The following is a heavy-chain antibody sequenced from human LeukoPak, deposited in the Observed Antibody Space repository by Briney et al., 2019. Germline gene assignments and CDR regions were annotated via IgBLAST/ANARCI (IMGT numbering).Heavy chain of an antibody. CDR1: GFTVSSNY. J-gene: IGHJ3*02. Sequence: PGGSLRLSCAASGFTVSSNYMSWVRRAPGKGLEWVSVIYSGGSTYYADSVKGRFTISRDNSKNTLYLQMNSLTAEDTAVYYCARVGVVPAAIPDGFDIWGQGTMVTVSS. CDR3: ARVGVVPAAIPDGFDI. V-gene: IGHV3-53*01. CDR2: IYSGGST. D-gene: IGHD2-2*01.